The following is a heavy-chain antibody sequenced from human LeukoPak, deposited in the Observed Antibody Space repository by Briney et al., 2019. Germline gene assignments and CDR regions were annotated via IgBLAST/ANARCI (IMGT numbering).Heavy chain of an antibody. J-gene: IGHJ2*01. V-gene: IGHV3-30*18. CDR1: GFTFSSYG. Sequence: GGSLRLSCEASGFTFSSYGMHWVRQGPGKGLECVAGTSYHERNKYYADSVKGRFTISRDNSKNTLYVRKNSLRVDDTAVYYCAKDADLYFDLWGRGTQVTVSS. CDR2: TSYHERNK. CDR3: AKDADLYFDL.